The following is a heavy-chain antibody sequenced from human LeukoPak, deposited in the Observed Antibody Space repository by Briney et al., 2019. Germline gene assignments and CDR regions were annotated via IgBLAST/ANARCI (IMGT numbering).Heavy chain of an antibody. CDR3: ARDTGCSGGSCYSFYDY. D-gene: IGHD2-15*01. V-gene: IGHV3-7*01. J-gene: IGHJ4*02. Sequence: WVRQAPXKGLEWVANIKEDGSGKYYVDSVKGRFTISRDNAKNSLYLQMNSLRAEDTAVYYCARDTGCSGGSCYSFYDYWGQGTLVTVSS. CDR2: IKEDGSGK.